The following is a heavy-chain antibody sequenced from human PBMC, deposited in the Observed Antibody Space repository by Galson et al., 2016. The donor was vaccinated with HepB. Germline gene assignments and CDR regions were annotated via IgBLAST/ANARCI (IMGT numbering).Heavy chain of an antibody. CDR2: DSMDGRRK. D-gene: IGHD2/OR15-2a*01. V-gene: IGHV3-30*18. Sequence: SLRLSCAGSGFLFRSYGMHWVRQAPGKGLEWVAADSMDGRRKFYSDSVKGRFTISRDNSNNMLFLQMDSLRPDGTAVYYCAKRHEYCPPVGCSVDYWGQGTLVSVSS. CDR3: AKRHEYCPPVGCSVDY. CDR1: GFLFRSYG. J-gene: IGHJ4*02.